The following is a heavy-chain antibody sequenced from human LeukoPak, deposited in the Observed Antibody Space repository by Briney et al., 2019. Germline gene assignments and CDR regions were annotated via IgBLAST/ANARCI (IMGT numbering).Heavy chain of an antibody. V-gene: IGHV3-64*01. D-gene: IGHD6-19*01. CDR1: GFTFSSYP. J-gene: IGHJ4*02. CDR2: ISTNGGST. CDR3: VREPFGWYDY. Sequence: GGSLRLSCAASGFTFSSYPMHWVRRAPGRGLEDVSAISTNGGSTYYGNAVRGRFTISRDNSKNTLYRQMGSLRSEDTAVYYCVREPFGWYDYWGQGTLVTVSS.